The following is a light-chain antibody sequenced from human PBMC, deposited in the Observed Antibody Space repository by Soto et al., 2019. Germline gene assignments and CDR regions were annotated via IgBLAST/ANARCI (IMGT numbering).Light chain of an antibody. CDR1: SSDVGGYNY. Sequence: QSVLTQPASVSGSPGQSITISCTGTSSDVGGYNYVSWYQQHPGKAPKLMIYEVSNRPSGVSNRFPGSKSGNTASLTISGLQAEDEADYYCSSYISSSTLVFGTGTKVTVL. V-gene: IGLV2-14*01. J-gene: IGLJ1*01. CDR3: SSYISSSTLV. CDR2: EVS.